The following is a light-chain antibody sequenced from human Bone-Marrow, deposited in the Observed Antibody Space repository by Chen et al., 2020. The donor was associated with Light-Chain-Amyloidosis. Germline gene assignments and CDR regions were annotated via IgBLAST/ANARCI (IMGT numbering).Light chain of an antibody. V-gene: IGKV1-33*01. CDR3: QQYESVPLT. Sequence: DIQMTQSPSSLSASVGDRVTITCQARQDMSNYLNWYQQKPGKAPKLVFYDVSNYDVSNLETGVPSRFSGSGSGTDFTFTISSLQPEDIATYYCQQYESVPLTFGGGTRVEIK. CDR1: QDMSNY. CDR2: DVSNYDVS. J-gene: IGKJ4*01.